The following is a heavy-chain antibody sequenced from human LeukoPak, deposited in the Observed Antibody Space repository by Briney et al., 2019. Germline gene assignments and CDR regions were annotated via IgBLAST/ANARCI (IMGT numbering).Heavy chain of an antibody. CDR2: TYYRSKWYN. D-gene: IGHD6-19*01. V-gene: IGHV6-1*01. J-gene: IGHJ4*02. CDR1: GDSVSSNSAA. CDR3: ARAGGQWLGINTPLYYFDY. Sequence: SQTLSLTCAISGDSVSSNSAAWNWIRQSPSRGLEWLGRTYYRSKWYNDYAVSVKSRITINPDTSKNQFSLQLNSVTPEDTAVYYCARAGGQWLGINTPLYYFDYWGQGTLVTVSS.